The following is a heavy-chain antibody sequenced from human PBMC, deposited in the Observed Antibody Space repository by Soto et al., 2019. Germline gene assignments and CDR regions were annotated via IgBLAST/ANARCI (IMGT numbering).Heavy chain of an antibody. CDR3: ARSIRGPRRFNGMDV. J-gene: IGHJ6*02. Sequence: SGPRLVNPTETLTLTCTFSGFSLTSPGMCVSWIRQLPGKALEWLALIERDDDDKYYSTSLKTRLTISKDTRKNQVVLTMANMDPADTGTYYCARSIRGPRRFNGMDVWGQGTTVTVSS. CDR1: GFSLTSPGMC. V-gene: IGHV2-70*13. D-gene: IGHD1-20*01. CDR2: IERDDDDK.